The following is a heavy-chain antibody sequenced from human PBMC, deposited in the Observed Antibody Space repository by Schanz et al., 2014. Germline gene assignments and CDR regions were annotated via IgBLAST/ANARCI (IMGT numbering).Heavy chain of an antibody. Sequence: QVQLQESGPGLVKPSETLSLTCTVSGGSISSYYWSWIRQPAGKGLEWIGRIYSSGSTNYNPSLKSRVPMSVDKSKNQFSLKLSSVTAADTAVYYCARVLGRGVIRYFDYWGQGTLVTVSS. CDR2: IYSSGST. J-gene: IGHJ4*02. D-gene: IGHD3-10*01. CDR3: ARVLGRGVIRYFDY. CDR1: GGSISSYY. V-gene: IGHV4-4*07.